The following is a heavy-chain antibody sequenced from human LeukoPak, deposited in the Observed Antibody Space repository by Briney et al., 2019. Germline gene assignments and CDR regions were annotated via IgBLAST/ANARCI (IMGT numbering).Heavy chain of an antibody. Sequence: ASVKVSCKASGYTFTSYDINWVRQATGQGLEWMGWMNPNSGNTGYAQKFQGRVTITRNTSISTAYMELSSLRSEDTAVYYCARERAGIVVVPAAIDYYYYCMDVWGKGTTVTVSS. CDR1: GYTFTSYD. J-gene: IGHJ6*03. V-gene: IGHV1-8*03. D-gene: IGHD2-2*01. CDR2: MNPNSGNT. CDR3: ARERAGIVVVPAAIDYYYYCMDV.